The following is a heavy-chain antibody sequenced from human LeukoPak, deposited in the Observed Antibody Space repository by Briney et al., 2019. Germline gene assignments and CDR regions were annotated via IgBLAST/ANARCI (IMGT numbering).Heavy chain of an antibody. Sequence: PGRSLRLSCAASGFTFSSYGMHWVRQAPGKGLEWVAVIWYDGSNKYYVGSVKGRFTISRDNSKNTLYLEMTSLRAEDTAVYYCARERGINYFDSNDAFDIWGQGTMVTVSS. CDR2: IWYDGSNK. D-gene: IGHD3-22*01. CDR3: ARERGINYFDSNDAFDI. V-gene: IGHV3-33*01. J-gene: IGHJ3*02. CDR1: GFTFSSYG.